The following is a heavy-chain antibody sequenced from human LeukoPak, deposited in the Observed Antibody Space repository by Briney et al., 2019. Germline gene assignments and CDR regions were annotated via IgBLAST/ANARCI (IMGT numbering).Heavy chain of an antibody. CDR2: ISSSGSTI. Sequence: QTGGSLRLSCAASGFTFSSYEMNWVRQAPGKGLEWVSYISSSGSTIYYADSVKGRFTISRDNAKNSLYLQMNSLRAEDTAVYYCARDVEWPLAAATGSWGQGTLVTVSS. J-gene: IGHJ5*02. CDR1: GFTFSSYE. CDR3: ARDVEWPLAAATGS. V-gene: IGHV3-48*03. D-gene: IGHD6-13*01.